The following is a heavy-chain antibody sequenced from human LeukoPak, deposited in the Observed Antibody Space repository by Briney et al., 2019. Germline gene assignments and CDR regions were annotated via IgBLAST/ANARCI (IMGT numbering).Heavy chain of an antibody. Sequence: SETLSLTCTVSGYSISSANYWAWIRQPPGKALEWIGSIYHSGSTYYNPSLKSRVTISVDTSKNEFSLKLSSVTAADTAVYYCARSGSSGYYPTRGYYFDYWGQGTLVTVS. J-gene: IGHJ4*02. D-gene: IGHD3-22*01. CDR1: GYSISSANY. CDR2: IYHSGST. V-gene: IGHV4-38-2*02. CDR3: ARSGSSGYYPTRGYYFDY.